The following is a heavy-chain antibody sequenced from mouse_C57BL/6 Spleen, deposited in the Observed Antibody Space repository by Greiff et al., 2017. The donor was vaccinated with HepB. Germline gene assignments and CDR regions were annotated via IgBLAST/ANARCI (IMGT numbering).Heavy chain of an antibody. J-gene: IGHJ1*03. CDR1: GYTFTSYW. D-gene: IGHD1-1*01. V-gene: IGHV1-72*01. CDR3: ARKWSITTVVATGYFDV. Sequence: QVQLQQPGAELVKPGASVKLSCKASGYTFTSYWMHWVKQRPGRGLEWIGRIDPNSGGTKYNEKLKSKAKLTVDKPSSTAYMQLSSLTSEDSAVYYCARKWSITTVVATGYFDVWGTGTTVTVSS. CDR2: IDPNSGGT.